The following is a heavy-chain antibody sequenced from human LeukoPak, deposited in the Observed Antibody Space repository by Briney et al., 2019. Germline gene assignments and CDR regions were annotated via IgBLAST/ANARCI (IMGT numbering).Heavy chain of an antibody. CDR3: ALVVVFTSDFDY. D-gene: IGHD3-22*01. V-gene: IGHV3-23*01. J-gene: IGHJ4*02. Sequence: GGSLRLSCAASGFTFASYAMSWVRQAPGKGLEWVSVITATGFSTYYADSVKGRFTSSRDNSKNTLYLQMNSLRAEDTAVYYCALVVVFTSDFDYWGQGTLVTVSS. CDR1: GFTFASYA. CDR2: ITATGFST.